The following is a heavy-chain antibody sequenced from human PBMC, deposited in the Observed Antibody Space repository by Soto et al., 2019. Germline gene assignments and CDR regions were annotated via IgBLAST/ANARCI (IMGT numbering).Heavy chain of an antibody. D-gene: IGHD3-3*01. Sequence: EVQLLESGGGLVQPGGSLRLSCAASGLTFSRYAMSWVRQAPGKGLEWVSTISGSGGSTYYADSVKGRFTISRDNSKNTLYVQMNSLRAEDTAVYYCAKVDDLSYMDVWGKGTTVTVSS. V-gene: IGHV3-23*01. CDR2: ISGSGGST. J-gene: IGHJ6*03. CDR3: AKVDDLSYMDV. CDR1: GLTFSRYA.